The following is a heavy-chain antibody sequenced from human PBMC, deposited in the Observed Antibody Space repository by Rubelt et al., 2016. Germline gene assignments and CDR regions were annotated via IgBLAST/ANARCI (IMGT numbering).Heavy chain of an antibody. V-gene: IGHV4-4*07. CDR2: IYTSGST. CDR3: AREQLLSDYYYGMDV. D-gene: IGHD2-2*01. J-gene: IGHJ6*02. Sequence: QVKLQESGPGLVEPSETLSLTCTVSGGSISSYYWSWIRNPAGKGLEWIVRIYTSGSTNYNPSFNSPVTLSVDPSMNQSSLKQSSVTDADTAVYFCAREQLLSDYYYGMDVWGQGTTVTVSS. CDR1: GGSISSYY.